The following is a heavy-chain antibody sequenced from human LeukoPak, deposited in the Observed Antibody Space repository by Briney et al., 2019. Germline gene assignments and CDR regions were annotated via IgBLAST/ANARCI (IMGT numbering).Heavy chain of an antibody. J-gene: IGHJ5*02. CDR2: ISAYNGNT. CDR1: GYTFTSYG. Sequence: ASVKVSCKASGYTFTSYGISWVRQAPGQGLEWMGWISAYNGNTNYAQKLQGRVTMTPDTSTSTAYMELRSLRSDDTAVYYCARVPPRVPLNWFDPWGQGTLVTVSS. V-gene: IGHV1-18*01. D-gene: IGHD4/OR15-4a*01. CDR3: ARVPPRVPLNWFDP.